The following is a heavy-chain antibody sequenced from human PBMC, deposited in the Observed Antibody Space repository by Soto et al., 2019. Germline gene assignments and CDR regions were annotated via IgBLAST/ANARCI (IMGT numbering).Heavy chain of an antibody. Sequence: GGSLRLSCAASGFTFSSYSMNWVRQAPGKGLEWVSSISSSSSYIYYADSVKGRFTISRDNAKNSLYLQMNSLRAEDTAVYYCATPSPRYSGSYAFDSWGQGTMVTVS. CDR1: GFTFSSYS. V-gene: IGHV3-21*01. J-gene: IGHJ3*02. CDR2: ISSSSSYI. D-gene: IGHD1-26*01. CDR3: ATPSPRYSGSYAFDS.